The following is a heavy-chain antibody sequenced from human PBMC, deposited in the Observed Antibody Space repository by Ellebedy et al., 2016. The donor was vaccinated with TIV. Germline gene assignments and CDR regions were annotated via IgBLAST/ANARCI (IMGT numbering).Heavy chain of an antibody. V-gene: IGHV3-30*03. CDR2: ISYDGSNK. D-gene: IGHD3-22*01. J-gene: IGHJ6*02. Sequence: GGSLRLXCAASGFTFSSYGMHWVRQAPGKGLEWVAVISYDGSNKYYADSVKGRFTISRDNSKNTLYLQMNSLRDEDTAVYYCARVDYYDSSFYGMDVWGQGTTVTVSS. CDR3: ARVDYYDSSFYGMDV. CDR1: GFTFSSYG.